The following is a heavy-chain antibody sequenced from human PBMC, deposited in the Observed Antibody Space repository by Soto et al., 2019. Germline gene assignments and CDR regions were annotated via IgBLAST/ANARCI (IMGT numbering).Heavy chain of an antibody. CDR3: AKDPRVGEVAGSFAQ. CDR1: GFTFSNYA. J-gene: IGHJ4*02. D-gene: IGHD6-19*01. V-gene: IGHV3-23*01. Sequence: EVQLLESGGGLVQPGGSLRLSCATSGFTFSNYAMSWVRQAPGKELEWVSVISGSGASRYYADSVKGRFTISRDNSKNTLSLQMNILRAEDTALYYCAKDPRVGEVAGSFAQWGQGSLVTVSS. CDR2: ISGSGASR.